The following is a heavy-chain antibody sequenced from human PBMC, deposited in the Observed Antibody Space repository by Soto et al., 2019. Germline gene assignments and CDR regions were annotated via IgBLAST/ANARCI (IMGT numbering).Heavy chain of an antibody. CDR1: GYTFTSYG. V-gene: IGHV1-18*01. CDR2: ISAYNGNT. D-gene: IGHD3-3*01. J-gene: IGHJ6*02. Sequence: ASVKVSCKASGYTFTSYGISWVRQAPGQGLEWMGWISAYNGNTNYAQKLQGRVTMTTDTSTSTGYMELRSLRSDDTAVYYCARINYYFWSGSGVVIYVCARRTTVTVSS. CDR3: ARINYYFWSGSGVVIYV.